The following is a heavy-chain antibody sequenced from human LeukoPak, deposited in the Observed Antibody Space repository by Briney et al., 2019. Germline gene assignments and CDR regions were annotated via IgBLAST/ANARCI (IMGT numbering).Heavy chain of an antibody. CDR2: INPSGGST. V-gene: IGHV1-46*01. CDR3: ARGPSIWLHQGYFDY. CDR1: GYTFTSYY. D-gene: IGHD5-24*01. J-gene: IGHJ4*02. Sequence: ASVKVSCKASGYTFTSYYMHWVRQAPGQGLEWMGIINPSGGSTSYAQKFQGRVTMTRDTSTSTVYMELSSLRSEDTAVYYCARGPSIWLHQGYFDYWGQGTLVTVSS.